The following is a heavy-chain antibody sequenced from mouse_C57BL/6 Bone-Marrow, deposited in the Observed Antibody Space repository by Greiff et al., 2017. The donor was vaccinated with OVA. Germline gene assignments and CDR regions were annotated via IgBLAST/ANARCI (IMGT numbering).Heavy chain of an antibody. Sequence: QVQLKESGAELAKPGASVKLSCKASGYTFTSYWMHWVKQRPGQGLEWIGYINPCSGYTKYNQKFKDKATLTADKSSSTAYMQLSSLTSEDSAVDDCANLTTVASMDYWGQGTSVTVSS. D-gene: IGHD1-1*01. CDR1: GYTFTSYW. CDR2: INPCSGYT. J-gene: IGHJ4*01. V-gene: IGHV1-7*01. CDR3: ANLTTVASMDY.